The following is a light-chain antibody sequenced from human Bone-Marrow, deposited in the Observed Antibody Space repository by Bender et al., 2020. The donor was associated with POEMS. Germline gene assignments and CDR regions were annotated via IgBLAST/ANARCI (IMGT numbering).Light chain of an antibody. CDR2: EDT. V-gene: IGLV3-1*01. CDR1: KLGDKY. CDR3: QAWDSTSAA. J-gene: IGLJ2*01. Sequence: SYDLTQPPSVSVSPGQTATITCSGDKLGDKYACWYQQKPGQSPVVVIFEDTKRPSGIPERFSGSNSGNTGTLTISGTQAMDEADYHCQAWDSTSAAFGGGTKLTVL.